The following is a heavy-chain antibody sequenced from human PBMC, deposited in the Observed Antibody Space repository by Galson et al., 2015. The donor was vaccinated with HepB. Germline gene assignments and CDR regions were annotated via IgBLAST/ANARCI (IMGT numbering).Heavy chain of an antibody. D-gene: IGHD4-11*01. Sequence: SLTCTVSGGSISSGGYYWSWIRQHPGKGLEWIGYIYYSGSTYYNPSLKSRVTISVDTSKNQFSLKLSSVTAADTAVYYCARAQSDYSNSFDYYYYYMDVWGKGTTVTVSS. CDR2: IYYSGST. CDR3: ARAQSDYSNSFDYYYYYMDV. V-gene: IGHV4-31*03. J-gene: IGHJ6*03. CDR1: GGSISSGGYY.